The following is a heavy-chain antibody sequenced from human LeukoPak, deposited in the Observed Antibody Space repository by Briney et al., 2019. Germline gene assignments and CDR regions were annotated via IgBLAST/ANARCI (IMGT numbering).Heavy chain of an antibody. V-gene: IGHV1-69*13. J-gene: IGHJ4*02. CDR3: ARVPKNVLCSGGSCYREPFDY. D-gene: IGHD2-15*01. Sequence: ASVKVSCKASGGTFSSYAISWVRQAPGQGLEWMGGIIPIFGTANYAQKFQGRVTITAGESTSTAYMELSSLRSEDTAVYYCARVPKNVLCSGGSCYREPFDYWGQGTLVTVSS. CDR1: GGTFSSYA. CDR2: IIPIFGTA.